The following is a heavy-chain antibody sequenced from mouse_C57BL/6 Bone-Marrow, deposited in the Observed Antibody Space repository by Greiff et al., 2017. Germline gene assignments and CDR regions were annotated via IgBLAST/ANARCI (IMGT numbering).Heavy chain of an antibody. CDR1: GYTFTSYW. V-gene: IGHV1-69*01. D-gene: IGHD2-4*01. CDR2: IDPSDSYT. CDR3: ARGGGLRPDY. J-gene: IGHJ2*01. Sequence: QVQLQQPGAELVMPGASVKLSCKASGYTFTSYWMHWVKQRPGQGLEWIGEIDPSDSYTNYNQKFKGKSTLTVDNSSSTAYLQLSSLTSEDSAVYYCARGGGLRPDYWGQGTTLTVSS.